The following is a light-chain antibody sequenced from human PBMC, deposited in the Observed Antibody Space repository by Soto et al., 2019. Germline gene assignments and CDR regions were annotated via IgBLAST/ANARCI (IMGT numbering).Light chain of an antibody. CDR2: GVS. CDR3: QHYGHALWA. J-gene: IGKJ1*01. Sequence: EIVLTQSPGTLSLSPGETATLSCRASQSVSSDYVAWYQQKPGQAPSLVIYGVSNRATGIPDRFSGRGSGTDFALTISRLEPEDFAVYYCQHYGHALWAFGQGTKVDIK. CDR1: QSVSSDY. V-gene: IGKV3-20*01.